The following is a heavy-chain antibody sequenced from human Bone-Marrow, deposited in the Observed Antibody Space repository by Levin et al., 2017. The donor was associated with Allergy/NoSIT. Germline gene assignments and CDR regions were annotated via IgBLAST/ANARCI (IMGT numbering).Heavy chain of an antibody. J-gene: IGHJ6*02. CDR2: ISSSSSYI. CDR3: AKDIGGGWEISHSYGMDV. CDR1: GFTFSSYS. Sequence: PGGSLRLSCAASGFTFSSYSMNWVRQAPEKGLEWVSLISSSSSYIYYADSVKGRFTISRDNAKNSLFLEVNSLRAEDTALYYCAKDIGGGWEISHSYGMDVWGQGTPVTVSS. V-gene: IGHV3-21*04. D-gene: IGHD1-26*01.